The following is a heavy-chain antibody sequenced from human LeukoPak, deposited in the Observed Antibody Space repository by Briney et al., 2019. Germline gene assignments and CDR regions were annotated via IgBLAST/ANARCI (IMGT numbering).Heavy chain of an antibody. CDR2: INHSGST. CDR1: GGSFSGYY. V-gene: IGHV4-34*01. J-gene: IGHJ4*02. Sequence: PSETLSLTCAVYGGSFSGYYWSWIRQPPGKGLEWIGEINHSGSTNYNPSLKGRVTISVDTSKNQFSLKLSSVTAADTAVYYCARGYKYYYDSSGYYDYWGQGTLVTVSS. D-gene: IGHD3-22*01. CDR3: ARGYKYYYDSSGYYDY.